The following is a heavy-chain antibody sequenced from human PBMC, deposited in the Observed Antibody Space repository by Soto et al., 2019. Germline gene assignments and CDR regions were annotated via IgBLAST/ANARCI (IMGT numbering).Heavy chain of an antibody. CDR1: GFTFSSYA. D-gene: IGHD2-15*01. CDR2: ISYDGSNK. J-gene: IGHJ4*02. V-gene: IGHV3-30-3*01. CDR3: ARRTVVSLFDY. Sequence: QVQLVESGGGVVQPGRSLRLSRAASGFTFSSYAMHWVRQAPGKGLEWVAVISYDGSNKYYADSVKGRFTISRDSSKNTLFLQMNSLTAEDTAVYYCARRTVVSLFDYWGQGTLVTVSS.